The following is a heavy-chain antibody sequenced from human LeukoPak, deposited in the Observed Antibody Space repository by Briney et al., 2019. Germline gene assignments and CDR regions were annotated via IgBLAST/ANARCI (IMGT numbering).Heavy chain of an antibody. Sequence: PGGSLRLSCAASGFTFISYAMTWVRQVPGKGLEWVSAISGSGDSTYYGDSEKGRFTISRDNSKNTMYLQMKSLRAGDTAVYYCAKGDCRDGYNCLHFDYWGQGTLVTVSS. CDR2: ISGSGDST. D-gene: IGHD5-24*01. V-gene: IGHV3-23*01. CDR1: GFTFISYA. J-gene: IGHJ4*02. CDR3: AKGDCRDGYNCLHFDY.